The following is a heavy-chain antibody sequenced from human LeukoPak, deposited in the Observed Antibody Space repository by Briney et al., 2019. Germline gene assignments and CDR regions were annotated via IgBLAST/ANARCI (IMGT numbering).Heavy chain of an antibody. CDR1: RFTFSIYA. Sequence: GGSLRLSCAAPRFTFSIYAMHWVRQAPGKGLEWVAVISYTGMYEYYADSVKGRFTISRDNSKNTLYLQMNSLRVDDTAVYYCARAADYYDSSGQYYMDVWGKGTTVTVSS. V-gene: IGHV3-30*04. CDR3: ARAADYYDSSGQYYMDV. CDR2: ISYTGMYE. J-gene: IGHJ6*03. D-gene: IGHD3-22*01.